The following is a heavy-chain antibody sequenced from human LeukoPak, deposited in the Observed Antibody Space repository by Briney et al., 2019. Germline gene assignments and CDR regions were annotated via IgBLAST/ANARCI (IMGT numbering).Heavy chain of an antibody. CDR3: ARASYNWNHQCQCQYYYYMDV. Sequence: SVKVSCKASGGTFSSYAISWVRQPPSQQLEWMGGIIPIFGTANFAQQFRGRVTINTDDFTGPAYMELSSLKSEDTALYYCARASYNWNHQCQCQYYYYMDVWGKGTTVTVSS. J-gene: IGHJ6*03. CDR1: GGTFSSYA. V-gene: IGHV1-69*05. D-gene: IGHD1-14*01. CDR2: IIPIFGTA.